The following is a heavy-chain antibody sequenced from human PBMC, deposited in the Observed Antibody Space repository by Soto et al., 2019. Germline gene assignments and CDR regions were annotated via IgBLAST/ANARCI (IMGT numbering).Heavy chain of an antibody. CDR2: ISSSSSTI. CDR3: ARDRPPNDDFWSGYFLDAFDI. V-gene: IGHV3-48*01. J-gene: IGHJ3*02. D-gene: IGHD3-3*01. Sequence: EVQLVESGGGLVQPGGSLRLSCAASGFTFSSYSMNWVRQAPGKGLEWVSYISSSSSTIYYAVSVKGRFTISRDNAKNSLSLQMHSLRAEDTAVYYCARDRPPNDDFWSGYFLDAFDIWGQWTMVTVSS. CDR1: GFTFSSYS.